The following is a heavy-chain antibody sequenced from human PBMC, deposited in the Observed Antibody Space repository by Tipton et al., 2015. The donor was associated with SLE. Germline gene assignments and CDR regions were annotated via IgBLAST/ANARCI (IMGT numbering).Heavy chain of an antibody. CDR2: IYYSGST. CDR1: SGSISSSSYY. D-gene: IGHD6-13*01. J-gene: IGHJ4*02. V-gene: IGHV4-61*05. CDR3: AGGGYSSSWDY. Sequence: LRLSCTVSSGSISSSSYYWGWIRQPPGKGLEWIGYIYYSGSTNYNPSLKSRVTISVDTSKNQFSLKLSSVTAADTAVYYCAGGGYSSSWDYWGQGTLVTVSS.